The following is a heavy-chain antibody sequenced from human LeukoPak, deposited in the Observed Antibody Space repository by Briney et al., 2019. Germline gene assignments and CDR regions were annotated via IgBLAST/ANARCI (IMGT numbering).Heavy chain of an antibody. CDR3: ARGGYYGSGNDFRFDP. J-gene: IGHJ5*02. CDR2: IYYSGST. D-gene: IGHD3-10*01. Sequence: SETLSLTCTVSGGSISSSSFYWGWIRQPPGRGLEWIGSIYYSGSTSYNPSLKGRVTISVDTSKNQFSLKLSSVTAADTAVYYCARGGYYGSGNDFRFDPWGQGTLVTVSS. V-gene: IGHV4-39*07. CDR1: GGSISSSSFY.